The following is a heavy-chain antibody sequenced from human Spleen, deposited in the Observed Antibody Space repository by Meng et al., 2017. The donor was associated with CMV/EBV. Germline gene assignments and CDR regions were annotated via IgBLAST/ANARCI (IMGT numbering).Heavy chain of an antibody. D-gene: IGHD1-26*01. CDR3: ARVVTGRYFIDF. CDR1: GGTFSSYA. V-gene: IGHV1-69*05. CDR2: IIPIFGTA. J-gene: IGHJ4*02. Sequence: CKASGGTFSSYAINWVRQAPGQGLEWMGGIIPIFGTANYAQRFQGRVLITTDESTSTAYMELSSLKSEDTAVYYCARVVTGRYFIDFWGQGTLVTVSS.